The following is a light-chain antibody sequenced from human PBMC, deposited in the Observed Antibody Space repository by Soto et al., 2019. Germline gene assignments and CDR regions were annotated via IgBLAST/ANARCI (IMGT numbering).Light chain of an antibody. CDR3: QQYDSWPPLT. Sequence: EIVMTQSPAALSVSPGERATLSCRASQSVSSNLAWYQQKPGQAPRLLIYGASTRATGVPARFSGSGSGTEFTLTISSLQSEDFAIYYCQQYDSWPPLTFCGGTKVEIK. J-gene: IGKJ4*01. CDR1: QSVSSN. CDR2: GAS. V-gene: IGKV3-15*01.